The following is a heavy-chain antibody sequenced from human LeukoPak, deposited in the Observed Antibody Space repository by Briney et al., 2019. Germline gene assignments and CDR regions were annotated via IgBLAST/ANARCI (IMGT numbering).Heavy chain of an antibody. Sequence: SETLSLTCTVSGASISSVGYYWSWIRQHPGKGPEWIGYIYYSGSTNYNPSLKSRVTISVDTSKNQFSLKLSSVTAADTAVYYCARDGYYDFWSGYPNAFDIWGQGTMVTVSS. J-gene: IGHJ3*02. CDR3: ARDGYYDFWSGYPNAFDI. CDR1: GASISSVGYY. CDR2: IYYSGST. V-gene: IGHV4-61*08. D-gene: IGHD3-3*01.